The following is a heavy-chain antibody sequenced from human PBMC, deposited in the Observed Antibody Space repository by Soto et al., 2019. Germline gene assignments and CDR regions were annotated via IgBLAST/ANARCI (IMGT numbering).Heavy chain of an antibody. D-gene: IGHD3-22*01. J-gene: IGHJ4*02. CDR1: GFTFSSYA. CDR3: ARDHSSVTMIVVVIPGYCDY. Sequence: QVQLVESGGGVVQPGRSLRLSCAASGFTFSSYAMHWVRQAPGKGLEWVAVISYDGSNKYYADSVKGRFTISRDNSKNTLYLQMNSLRAEDTAVYYCARDHSSVTMIVVVIPGYCDYWGQGTLVTVSS. V-gene: IGHV3-30-3*01. CDR2: ISYDGSNK.